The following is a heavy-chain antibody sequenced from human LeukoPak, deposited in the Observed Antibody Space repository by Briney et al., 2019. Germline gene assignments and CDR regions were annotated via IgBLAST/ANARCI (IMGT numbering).Heavy chain of an antibody. CDR2: INPNSGDT. J-gene: IGHJ6*02. V-gene: IGHV1-2*02. Sequence: ASVKVSCKASEYTFTDYYMHWVRQAPGQGLEWMGWINPNSGDTNYAQKFQGRVTMTRDPSISTAYMALTRLRSDDTAVYYCARGTMVRGVIQMHGMDVWGQGTTVTVSS. D-gene: IGHD3-10*01. CDR3: ARGTMVRGVIQMHGMDV. CDR1: EYTFTDYY.